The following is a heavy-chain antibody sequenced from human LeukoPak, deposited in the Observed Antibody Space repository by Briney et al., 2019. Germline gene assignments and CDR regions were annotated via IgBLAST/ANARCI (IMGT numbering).Heavy chain of an antibody. Sequence: PSETLSLTCSVSGGSISSNYWSWIRQPPGKGLEGIGYIYYSGSTNYNPSLKSRVTISVDTSKNQFSLKLRSVTAADTAVYYCARDTMAGSYYYGMDVWGQGTTVTVSS. D-gene: IGHD3-10*01. J-gene: IGHJ6*02. CDR2: IYYSGST. V-gene: IGHV4-59*01. CDR1: GGSISSNY. CDR3: ARDTMAGSYYYGMDV.